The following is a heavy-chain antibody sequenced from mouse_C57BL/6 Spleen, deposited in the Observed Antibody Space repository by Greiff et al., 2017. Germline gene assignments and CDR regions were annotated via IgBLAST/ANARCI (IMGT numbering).Heavy chain of an antibody. D-gene: IGHD3-2*02. CDR1: GFTFSSYA. Sequence: DVKLQESGGGLVKPGGSLKLSCAASGFTFSSYAMSWVRQTPEKRLEWVATISDGGSYTYYPDNVKGRFTISRDNAKNNLYLQMSHLKSEDTAMYYCARDGQLRLLFDYWGQGTTLTVSS. CDR3: ARDGQLRLLFDY. CDR2: ISDGGSYT. J-gene: IGHJ2*01. V-gene: IGHV5-4*01.